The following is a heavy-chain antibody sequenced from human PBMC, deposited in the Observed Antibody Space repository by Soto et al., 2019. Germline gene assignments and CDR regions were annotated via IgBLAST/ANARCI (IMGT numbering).Heavy chain of an antibody. V-gene: IGHV3-30*03. D-gene: IGHD3-3*01. CDR2: ISYDGSNK. J-gene: IGHJ6*02. Sequence: PGGSLRLSCAASGFTFSSYGMHWVRQAPGKGLEWVAVISYDGSNKYYADSVKGRFTISRDNSKNTLYLQMNSLRAEDTAVYYCARGRYYDFWSGSPTGYAYYGMYVRCQDATVTISS. CDR3: ARGRYYDFWSGSPTGYAYYGMYV. CDR1: GFTFSSYG.